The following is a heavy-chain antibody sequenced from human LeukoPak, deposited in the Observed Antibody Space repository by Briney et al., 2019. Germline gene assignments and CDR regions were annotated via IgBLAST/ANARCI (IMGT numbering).Heavy chain of an antibody. CDR3: ATDLGNMKIAY. J-gene: IGHJ4*02. Sequence: ASVKVSCKVSGYTLTELSMHRVRQAPGKGLEWMGGFDPDDGETIYAQKFQGRVTMTEDTSTDTAYMELSCLRSEDTAVYYCATDLGNMKIAYWGQGTLVTVSS. CDR2: FDPDDGET. CDR1: GYTLTELS. V-gene: IGHV1-24*01. D-gene: IGHD2/OR15-2a*01.